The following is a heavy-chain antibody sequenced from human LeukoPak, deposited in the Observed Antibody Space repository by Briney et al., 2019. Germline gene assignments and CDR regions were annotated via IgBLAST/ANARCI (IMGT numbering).Heavy chain of an antibody. Sequence: GSLRLSCAASGFTFSDYYMSWIRQAPGKGLEWVSYISFSGSPTQYADSVKGRFTISRDNSKNTLYLQMNSLRAEDTAVYYCAERGLDAFDIWGQGTMVTVSS. CDR3: AERGLDAFDI. J-gene: IGHJ3*02. D-gene: IGHD5-24*01. CDR1: GFTFSDYY. CDR2: ISFSGSPT. V-gene: IGHV3-11*04.